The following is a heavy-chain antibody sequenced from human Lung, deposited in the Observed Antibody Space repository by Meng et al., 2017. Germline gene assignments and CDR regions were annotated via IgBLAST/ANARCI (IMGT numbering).Heavy chain of an antibody. CDR3: ARLKQLWLFRAFYI. J-gene: IGHJ3*02. V-gene: IGHV5-51*01. CDR1: GYSFTSYW. Sequence: GRSLRPSCKRSGYSFTSYWIGWVRQMPGKGLEWMGIIYPGDSDTRYSPSFQGQVTISADKSISTAYLQWSSLKPSDTAMYYCARLKQLWLFRAFYIWGQGTMVTVSS. CDR2: IYPGDSDT. D-gene: IGHD5-18*01.